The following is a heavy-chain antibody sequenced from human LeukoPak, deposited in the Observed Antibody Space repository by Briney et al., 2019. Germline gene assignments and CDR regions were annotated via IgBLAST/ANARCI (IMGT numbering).Heavy chain of an antibody. CDR2: IHISGST. CDR1: GFTVTSTY. J-gene: IGHJ4*02. CDR3: TRDGLHTAHFDY. D-gene: IGHD5-18*01. Sequence: GGSLRLSCAASGFTVTSTYITWVRQAPGKGLEWVSIIHISGSTYYADSVRGRFTISRDNARNSLYLQMNSLRDEDTAVYYCTRDGLHTAHFDYWGQGTLVTVSS. V-gene: IGHV3-66*01.